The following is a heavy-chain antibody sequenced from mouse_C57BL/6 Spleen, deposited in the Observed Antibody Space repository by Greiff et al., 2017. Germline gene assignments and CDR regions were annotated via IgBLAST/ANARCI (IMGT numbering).Heavy chain of an antibody. J-gene: IGHJ2*01. D-gene: IGHD1-1*01. CDR1: GYTFTSYW. Sequence: VQLQQSGAELVRPGSSVKLSCKASGYTFTSYWMHWVKQRPIQGLEWIGNIDPSDSETQYTQKFKGKATLTVDKSSSTAYMQLSSLTSEDSAVXSCARWGKLPLYFDYWGQGTTLTVSS. V-gene: IGHV1-52*01. CDR2: IDPSDSET. CDR3: ARWGKLPLYFDY.